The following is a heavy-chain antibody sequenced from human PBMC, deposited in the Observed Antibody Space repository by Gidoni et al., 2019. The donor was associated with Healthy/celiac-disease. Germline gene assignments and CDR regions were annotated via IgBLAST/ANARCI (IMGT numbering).Heavy chain of an antibody. CDR3: ARGPRYCTNGVCYFFDY. CDR2: IYYSGST. Sequence: QLQLQESGPGLVKPSETLSLTCTVSGGSISSISYYWGWIRQPPGKVLEWIGSIYYSGSTYYNPSLKSRVTISVDTSKNQFSLKLSSVTAADTAVYYCARGPRYCTNGVCYFFDYWGQGTLVTVSS. J-gene: IGHJ4*02. CDR1: GGSISSISYY. V-gene: IGHV4-39*07. D-gene: IGHD2-8*01.